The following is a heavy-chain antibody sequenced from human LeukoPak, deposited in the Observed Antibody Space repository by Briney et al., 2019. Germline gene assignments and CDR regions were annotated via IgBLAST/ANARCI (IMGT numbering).Heavy chain of an antibody. CDR1: GLTLSREG. CDR3: ARDIGGLDGDGLDY. CDR2: ISSDENSK. V-gene: IGHV3-30*03. J-gene: IGHJ4*02. D-gene: IGHD4-17*01. Sequence: GGSLRLSCVASGLTLSREGLHWVRQAPGKGVEWVAVISSDENSKYYADSVKGGFTVSRDNSKNTLFLQMNSLRVEDTAVYYCARDIGGLDGDGLDYWGQGTLVSVSS.